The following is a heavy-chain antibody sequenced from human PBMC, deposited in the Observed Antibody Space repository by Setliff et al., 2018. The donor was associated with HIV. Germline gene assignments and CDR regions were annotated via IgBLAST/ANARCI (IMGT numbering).Heavy chain of an antibody. Sequence: GGSLRLSCAASGFGFSGSAMHWVRQASGKGLEWVGHIRTKANSYATVYAASVKGRFTISRDDSKKTAYLQMSSLKTEDTAMYYCILPCTSGWHNWLDPWGQGTLVTVSS. D-gene: IGHD6-19*01. CDR1: GFGFSGSA. J-gene: IGHJ5*02. CDR3: ILPCTSGWHNWLDP. V-gene: IGHV3-73*01. CDR2: IRTKANSYAT.